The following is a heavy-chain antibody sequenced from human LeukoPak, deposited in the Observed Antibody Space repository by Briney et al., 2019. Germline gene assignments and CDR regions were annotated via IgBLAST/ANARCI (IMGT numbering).Heavy chain of an antibody. CDR2: ISSSGTTI. V-gene: IGHV3-11*01. CDR1: GFTFSDYY. CDR3: ARGGGLLYKEDASDI. D-gene: IGHD2-2*02. Sequence: GGSLRLSCAASGFTFSDYYMSWIRQAPGKGLEWVSYISSSGTTISYADSVKGRFTISRDNAENSLYLQMNSLRAEDTAVYYCARGGGLLYKEDASDIWGQGTMVTVPS. J-gene: IGHJ3*02.